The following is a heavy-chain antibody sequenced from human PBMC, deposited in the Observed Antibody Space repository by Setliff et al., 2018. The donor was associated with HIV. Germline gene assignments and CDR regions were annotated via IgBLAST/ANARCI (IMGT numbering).Heavy chain of an antibody. J-gene: IGHJ4*02. V-gene: IGHV4-38-2*02. CDR2: INHSGST. CDR3: ARLRITMIMMLNYFDY. D-gene: IGHD3-22*01. Sequence: PSETLSLTCTVSGDSITSSYYWGWIRQPPGKGLEWIGEINHSGSTNYNPSLKSRVTTSVDTPKNQFSLKLSSVTAADTAVYFCARLRITMIMMLNYFDYWGQGTLVTVSS. CDR1: GDSITSSYY.